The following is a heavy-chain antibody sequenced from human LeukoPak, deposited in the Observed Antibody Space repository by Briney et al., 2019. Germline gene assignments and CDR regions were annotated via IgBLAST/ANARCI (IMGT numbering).Heavy chain of an antibody. CDR3: ARDGDYEDNPPYYYYGMDV. CDR2: INPNSGGT. J-gene: IGHJ6*02. Sequence: GASVKVSCKASGYTFTGYYMHWVRQAPGQGLEWMGWINPNSGGTNYAQKFQGRVTMTRDTSISTAYMELSRLRSDDTAVYYCARDGDYEDNPPYYYYGMDVWGQGTTVTVSS. V-gene: IGHV1-2*02. D-gene: IGHD4-17*01. CDR1: GYTFTGYY.